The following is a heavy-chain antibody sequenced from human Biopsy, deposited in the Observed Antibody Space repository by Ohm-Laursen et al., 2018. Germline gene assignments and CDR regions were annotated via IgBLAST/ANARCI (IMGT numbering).Heavy chain of an antibody. J-gene: IGHJ5*02. CDR2: INWNSGSI. V-gene: IGHV3-9*01. Sequence: SLRLSCAASGFTFDDYAMHWVRQAPGKGLEWVSGINWNSGSIGYADSVKGRFTISRDNAKNSLYLQMNSLRAEDTALYYCATEVVPAGIGGHWLDPWGQGTLVTVSS. CDR3: ATEVVPAGIGGHWLDP. D-gene: IGHD2-2*01. CDR1: GFTFDDYA.